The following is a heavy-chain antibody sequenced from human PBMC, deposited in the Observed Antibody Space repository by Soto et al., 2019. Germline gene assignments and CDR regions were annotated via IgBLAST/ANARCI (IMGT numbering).Heavy chain of an antibody. D-gene: IGHD1-7*01. CDR2: ISGSGDST. J-gene: IGHJ4*02. CDR1: GFTFSSYA. V-gene: IGHV3-23*01. CDR3: ARRGTVTYFDS. Sequence: EVQLLDSGGGLVHPGGSLRLSCAASGFTFSSYAMNWVRQAPGKGLEWVSVISGSGDSTYYPDSVKGRFTISRDNSKNPLYLEMTGLRGEDNAVYYCARRGTVTYFDSWGQGTLVTVSS.